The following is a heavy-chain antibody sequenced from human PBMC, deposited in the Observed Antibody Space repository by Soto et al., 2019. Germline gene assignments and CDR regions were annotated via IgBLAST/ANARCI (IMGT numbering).Heavy chain of an antibody. CDR2: IYHSGST. D-gene: IGHD6-19*01. V-gene: IGHV4-4*02. Sequence: ASETLSLTCAVSGGSISSSNWWSWVRQPPGKGLEWIGEIYHSGSTNYNPSLKSRVTISVDKSKNQFSLKLSSVTAADTAVYYCANLYSSGWNEFDYWGQGTLVTVSS. CDR1: GGSISSSNW. J-gene: IGHJ4*02. CDR3: ANLYSSGWNEFDY.